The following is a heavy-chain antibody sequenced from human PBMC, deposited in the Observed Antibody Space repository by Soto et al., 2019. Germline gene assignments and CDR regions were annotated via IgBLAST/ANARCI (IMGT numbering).Heavy chain of an antibody. CDR1: GFTFSSYS. J-gene: IGHJ6*02. CDR2: ISSSSSYI. V-gene: IGHV3-21*01. CDR3: ARGGYCSSTSCPYYYYYYGMDV. D-gene: IGHD2-2*01. Sequence: GGSLRLSCAASGFTFSSYSMNWVRQAPGKGLEWVSSISSSSSYIYYADSVKGRFTISRDNARNSLYLQMNSLRAEDTAVYYCARGGYCSSTSCPYYYYYYGMDVWGQGTTVTVSS.